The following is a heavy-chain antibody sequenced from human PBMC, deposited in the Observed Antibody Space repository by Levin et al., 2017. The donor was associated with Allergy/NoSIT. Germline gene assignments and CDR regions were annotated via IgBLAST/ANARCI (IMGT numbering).Heavy chain of an antibody. D-gene: IGHD3-9*01. CDR3: AHRTRVDITTTYYYFFDY. CDR1: GFSLSTNGVG. CDR2: IYWDDDT. J-gene: IGHJ4*02. Sequence: SGPTLVKPPQTLTLTCTFSGFSLSTNGVGVGWFRQPPGKALEWLALIYWDDDTRYSSSLRNRLSITKDTSKNQVVLTLTNVDPVDTATYYCAHRTRVDITTTYYYFFDYWGQGTLVTVSS. V-gene: IGHV2-5*02.